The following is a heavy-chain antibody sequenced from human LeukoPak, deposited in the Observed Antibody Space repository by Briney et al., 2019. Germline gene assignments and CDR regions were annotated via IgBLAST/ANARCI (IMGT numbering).Heavy chain of an antibody. CDR2: VHHSGST. J-gene: IGHJ2*01. CDR1: GGSISSNDYY. CDR3: ARGSPLAVTRIFDL. V-gene: IGHV4-39*07. D-gene: IGHD2-21*02. Sequence: PSETLSLTCTVSGGSISSNDYYWGWIRQPPVKGLEWIGSVHHSGSTNYNPSLKSRVAISVDTSKNHFSLKLSSVTAADTAVYYCARGSPLAVTRIFDLWGRGTLVTVSS.